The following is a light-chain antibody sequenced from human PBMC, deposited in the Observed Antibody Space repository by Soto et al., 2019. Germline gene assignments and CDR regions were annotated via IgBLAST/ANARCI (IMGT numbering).Light chain of an antibody. CDR3: QHYNTYWT. J-gene: IGKJ1*01. CDR2: KAS. Sequence: DIPMTQSPSTLSASVGDRVTITCRASQSITSWLAWYQQKPGNAPKLLIYKASILESGVPSRFSGSGSGTDFTLTISSLQPDDFATYYCQHYNTYWTFGQGTKVEIK. V-gene: IGKV1-5*03. CDR1: QSITSW.